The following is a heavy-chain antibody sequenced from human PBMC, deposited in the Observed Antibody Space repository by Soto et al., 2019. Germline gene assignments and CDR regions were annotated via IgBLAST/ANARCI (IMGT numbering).Heavy chain of an antibody. CDR2: IKSKSDGETA. J-gene: IGHJ4*02. V-gene: IGHV3-15*01. D-gene: IGHD5-18*01. Sequence: XGSLSLSCAASGLTFSIVRMTCVPQTPREGREWVGRIKSKSDGETADVAAPVKARFTISRDDSKNTVFLEMNSLKSEDTALYYCAITAMINRDSSTSFDYWGRGTQVTVSS. CDR1: GLTFSIVR. CDR3: AITAMINRDSSTSFDY.